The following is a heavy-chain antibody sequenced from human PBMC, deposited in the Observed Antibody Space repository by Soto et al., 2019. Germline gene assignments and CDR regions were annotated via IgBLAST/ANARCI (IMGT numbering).Heavy chain of an antibody. D-gene: IGHD4-17*01. J-gene: IGHJ6*02. V-gene: IGHV4-39*01. Sequence: QLQLQESGPGLVKPSETLSLTCTVSGGSISSSSYYWGWIRQPPGKGLEWIGSIYYSGSTYYNPSLKSRVTRPVXXSXNXXSLTLSSVTAADTAVYYCARQDYGDYVYYYYGMDVWGQGTTVTVSS. CDR2: IYYSGST. CDR3: ARQDYGDYVYYYYGMDV. CDR1: GGSISSSSYY.